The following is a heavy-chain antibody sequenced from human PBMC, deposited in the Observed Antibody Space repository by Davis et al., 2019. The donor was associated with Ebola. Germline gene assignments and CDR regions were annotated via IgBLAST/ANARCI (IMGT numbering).Heavy chain of an antibody. D-gene: IGHD3-3*01. CDR2: IWYDGSNK. CDR1: GFTFSSYG. J-gene: IGHJ6*02. Sequence: PGGSLRLSCAASGFTFSSYGMHWVRQAPGKGLEWVAVIWYDGSNKYYADSVKGRFTISRDNSKNTLYLQMNSLRAEDTAVYYCARAGYYDFWSGYYTGGRFGYYGMDVWGQGTTVTVSS. V-gene: IGHV3-33*01. CDR3: ARAGYYDFWSGYYTGGRFGYYGMDV.